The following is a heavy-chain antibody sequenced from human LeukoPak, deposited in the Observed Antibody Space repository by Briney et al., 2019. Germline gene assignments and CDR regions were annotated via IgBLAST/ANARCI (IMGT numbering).Heavy chain of an antibody. CDR1: GFTFSSYW. V-gene: IGHV3-7*01. J-gene: IGHJ4*02. D-gene: IGHD5-12*01. CDR3: ARDTRAIVAGFDY. Sequence: GGSLRLSCAASGFTFSSYWMSWVRRSPGKGLEWVANIKQDGSEKYYVDSVKGRFTISRDNAKNSLYLQMNSLRAEDTAVYYCARDTRAIVAGFDYWGQGTLVTVSP. CDR2: IKQDGSEK.